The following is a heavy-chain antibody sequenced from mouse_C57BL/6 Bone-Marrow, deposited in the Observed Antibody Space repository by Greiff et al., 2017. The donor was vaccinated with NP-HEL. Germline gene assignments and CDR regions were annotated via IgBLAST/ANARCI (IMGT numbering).Heavy chain of an antibody. D-gene: IGHD2-4*01. V-gene: IGHV1-47*01. CDR1: GYTFTTYP. CDR3: ARGPIYDYDGGYYAMDY. J-gene: IGHJ4*01. CDR2: FHPYNDDT. Sequence: QVQLQQSGAELVKPGASVKMSCKASGYTFTTYPIEWMKQNHGKSLEWIGNFHPYNDDTKYNEKFKGKATLTVEKSSSTVYLELSRLTSDDSAVYYGARGPIYDYDGGYYAMDYWGQGTSVTVSS.